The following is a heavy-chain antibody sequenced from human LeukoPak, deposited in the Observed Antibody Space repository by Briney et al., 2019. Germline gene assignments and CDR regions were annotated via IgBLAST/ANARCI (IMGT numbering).Heavy chain of an antibody. CDR3: TTVGYCSGGSCYYYYYGMDV. CDR2: IKSKTDGGTT. D-gene: IGHD2-15*01. J-gene: IGHJ6*02. Sequence: GGSLRLSCAASGFTFSNAWMSWVRQAPGKGLEWVGRIKSKTDGGTTDYAAPVKGRFTISRDDSKNTLYLQMNSLKTEDTAVYYCTTVGYCSGGSCYYYYYGMDVWGQGTTVTVSS. V-gene: IGHV3-15*01. CDR1: GFTFSNAW.